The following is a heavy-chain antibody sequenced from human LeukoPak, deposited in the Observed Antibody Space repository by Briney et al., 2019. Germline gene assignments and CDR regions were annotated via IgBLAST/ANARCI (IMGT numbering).Heavy chain of an antibody. CDR2: ISSSSSYI. D-gene: IGHD3-10*01. CDR1: GFTFSSYS. V-gene: IGHV3-21*01. J-gene: IGHJ4*02. Sequence: GGSLRLSCAASGFTFSSYSMNWVRQAPGKGLEWVSSISSSSSYIYYADSVKGRFTISRDNAKNSLYLQMNSLRAEDTAVYYCAKGGLRVYGSGSYFDYWGQGTLVTVSS. CDR3: AKGGLRVYGSGSYFDY.